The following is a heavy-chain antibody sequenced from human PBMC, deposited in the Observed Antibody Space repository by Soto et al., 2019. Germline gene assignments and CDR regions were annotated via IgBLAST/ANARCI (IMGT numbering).Heavy chain of an antibody. CDR3: AHIVVAGLGYYFYY. CDR1: GFSLSSTRMA. CDR2: IYWDDDK. D-gene: IGHD6-19*01. J-gene: IGHJ4*02. V-gene: IGHV2-5*02. Sequence: QITLKESGPTLVKPTQTLTLTCTFSGFSLSSTRMAVGWIRQPPGKALEWLALIYWDDDKRYSPFLKSRLTITKDTSKYQVVLTMSNMGPVDTARYYCAHIVVAGLGYYFYYWGQGTLVPVS.